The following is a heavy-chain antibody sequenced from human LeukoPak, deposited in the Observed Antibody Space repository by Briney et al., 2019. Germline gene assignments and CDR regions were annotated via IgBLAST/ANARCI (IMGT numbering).Heavy chain of an antibody. CDR1: GFTFTNYA. CDR2: IGGGDDDG. J-gene: IGHJ3*01. Sequence: PGGSLRLSCAASGFTFTNYAMSWVRQAPGKGLEWVSGIGGGDDDGCYADSVRGRLTISRDNSKSTVFLQMNSLRAEDTAVYYCAKDAISMNGIWDAFDVWGQGTMVTVSS. D-gene: IGHD2-21*01. CDR3: AKDAISMNGIWDAFDV. V-gene: IGHV3-23*01.